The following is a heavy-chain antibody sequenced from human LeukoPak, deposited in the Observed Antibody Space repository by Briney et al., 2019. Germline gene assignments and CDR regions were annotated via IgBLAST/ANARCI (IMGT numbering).Heavy chain of an antibody. CDR1: GFTVSSNY. J-gene: IGHJ4*02. Sequence: PGGSLRLSCAASGFTVSSNYMSWVRQAPGKGLEWVSVIYSGGSTYYADSVKGRFTISRDNSKNTLYLQMNSLRAEDTAGYYCARKGQSVAGTLTFDYWGQGTLVTVSS. V-gene: IGHV3-53*01. D-gene: IGHD6-19*01. CDR2: IYSGGST. CDR3: ARKGQSVAGTLTFDY.